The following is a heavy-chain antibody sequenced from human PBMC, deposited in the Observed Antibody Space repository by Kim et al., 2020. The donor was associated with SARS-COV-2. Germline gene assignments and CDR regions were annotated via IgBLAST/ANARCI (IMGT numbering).Heavy chain of an antibody. CDR2: INHSGST. V-gene: IGHV4-34*01. CDR1: GGSFSGYY. CDR3: ARVLLYCTNGVCYTAAFDI. D-gene: IGHD2-8*01. J-gene: IGHJ3*02. Sequence: SETLYLTCAVYGGSFSGYYWSWIRQPPGKGLEWIGEINHSGSTNYNPSLKSRVTISVDTSKNQFSLKLSSVTAADTAVYYCARVLLYCTNGVCYTAAFDIWGQGTMVTVSS.